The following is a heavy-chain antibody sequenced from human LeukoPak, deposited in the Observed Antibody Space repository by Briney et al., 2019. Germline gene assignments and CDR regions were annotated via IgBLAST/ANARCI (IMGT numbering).Heavy chain of an antibody. Sequence: GGSLRLSCAASGLTFSSYGMSWVRQAPGKGLEGVSAISGSGGSTYYADSVKGRFTISRDNSKNTLYLQMNSLRAEDTAVYYCAKVDTMIVVVITGIDYWGQGTLVTVSS. CDR1: GLTFSSYG. CDR3: AKVDTMIVVVITGIDY. D-gene: IGHD3-22*01. V-gene: IGHV3-23*01. CDR2: ISGSGGST. J-gene: IGHJ4*02.